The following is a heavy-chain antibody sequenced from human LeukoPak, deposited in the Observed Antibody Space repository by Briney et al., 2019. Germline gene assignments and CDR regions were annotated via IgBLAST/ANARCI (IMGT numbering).Heavy chain of an antibody. V-gene: IGHV3-48*03. CDR2: ISSGGSTI. CDR1: GFTFSGHE. Sequence: PGRSLRLSCAVSGFTFSGHEMNWVRQAPGKGLEWVSYISSGGSTIYYADSVKGRFTISRDNAKNSLYLQMNSLRAEDTAVYYCARTFRGIDYWGQGTLVTVSS. D-gene: IGHD3-10*01. CDR3: ARTFRGIDY. J-gene: IGHJ4*02.